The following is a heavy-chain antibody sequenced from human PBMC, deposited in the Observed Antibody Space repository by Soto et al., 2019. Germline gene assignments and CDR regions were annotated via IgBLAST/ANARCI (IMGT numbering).Heavy chain of an antibody. D-gene: IGHD2-15*01. CDR1: GGSFSAYY. V-gene: IGHV4-34*01. CDR2: IDHSGST. CDR3: VRGLRYSGMDV. Sequence: SETLSLTCAVNGGSFSAYYWTWIRQPPGRGLEWIGDIDHSGSTNYNPSLESRVTISIDTAKNRFSLNVTSVTAADTAVYYCVRGLRYSGMDVWGQGTTVTVSS. J-gene: IGHJ6*02.